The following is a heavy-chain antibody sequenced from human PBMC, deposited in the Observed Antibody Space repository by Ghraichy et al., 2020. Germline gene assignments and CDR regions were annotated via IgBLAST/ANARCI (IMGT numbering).Heavy chain of an antibody. CDR1: GFTFSSYW. J-gene: IGHJ3*02. CDR2: INSDGSST. V-gene: IGHV3-74*01. Sequence: GGSLRLSCAASGFTFSSYWMHWVRQAPGKGLVWVSRINSDGSSTSYADSVKGRFTISRDNAKNTLYLQMNSLRAEDTAVYYCARGGPHDAFDIWGQGTMVTVSS. CDR3: ARGGPHDAFDI.